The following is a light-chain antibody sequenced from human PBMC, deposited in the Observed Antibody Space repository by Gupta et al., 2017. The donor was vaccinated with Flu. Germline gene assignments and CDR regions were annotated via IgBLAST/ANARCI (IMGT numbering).Light chain of an antibody. CDR2: LGS. CDR1: QSLLHRNGYNY. CDR3: MQTLQTWT. J-gene: IGKJ1*01. Sequence: DIVMTQSPLSLSVTPGEPASISCRSSQSLLHRNGYNYLDWYLQKPGQSPQLLIYLGSNRASGVPDRFSGSGSGTDFTLKISRVEAEDVGVYYCMQTLQTWTFGQGTKVEIQ. V-gene: IGKV2-28*01.